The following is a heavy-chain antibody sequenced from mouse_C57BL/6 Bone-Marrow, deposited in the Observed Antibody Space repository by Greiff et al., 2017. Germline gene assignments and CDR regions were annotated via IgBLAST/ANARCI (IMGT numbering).Heavy chain of an antibody. CDR1: GYTFTSYW. CDR2: IDPNSGGT. V-gene: IGHV1-72*01. D-gene: IGHD5-2*01. J-gene: IGHJ4*01. CDR3: ARENTFSYPLAMDY. Sequence: QVQLQQPGAELVKPGASVKLSCKASGYTFTSYWMHWVKQRPGRGLEWIGRIDPNSGGTKYNEKFKRKATLTVDKPSSTTYMQLRSLTSDDSAVYYCARENTFSYPLAMDYWGQGTSVTVAS.